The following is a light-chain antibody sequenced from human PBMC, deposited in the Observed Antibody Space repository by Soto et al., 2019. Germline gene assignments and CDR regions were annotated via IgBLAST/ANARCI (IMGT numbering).Light chain of an antibody. V-gene: IGKV3-20*01. CDR1: QSVSSN. CDR2: GAS. J-gene: IGKJ1*01. Sequence: SQSAATLSVSTGERATLSCRASQSVSSNLAWYQQKPGQAPRLLIYGASTRATGIPARFSGSGSGTDFTLTISRLEPEDFAVYYCQQYGSSPETFGQGTKVAIK. CDR3: QQYGSSPET.